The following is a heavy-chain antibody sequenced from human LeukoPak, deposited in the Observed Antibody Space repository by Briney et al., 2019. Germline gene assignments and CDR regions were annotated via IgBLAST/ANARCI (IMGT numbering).Heavy chain of an antibody. D-gene: IGHD2-2*01. CDR3: AIDSDIVVVPAAPFDY. CDR2: IIPILGIA. J-gene: IGHJ4*02. Sequence: SVKVSCKASGGTFSSYATSWVRQAPGQGLEWMGRIIPILGIANYAQKFQGRVTITADKSTSTAYMELSSLRSEDTAVYYCAIDSDIVVVPAAPFDYWGQGTLVTVSS. V-gene: IGHV1-69*04. CDR1: GGTFSSYA.